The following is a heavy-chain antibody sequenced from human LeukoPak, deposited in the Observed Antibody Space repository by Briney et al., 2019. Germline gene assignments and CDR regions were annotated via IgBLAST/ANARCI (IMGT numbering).Heavy chain of an antibody. CDR3: ARQVATKGEWAFDI. J-gene: IGHJ3*02. D-gene: IGHD5-12*01. V-gene: IGHV4-38-2*02. CDR2: IYQSGHT. CDR1: GDSINSGYY. Sequence: PSQTLSLTCTVSGDSINSGYYWGWIRQPPGKGLEWIASIYQSGHTYYNPSLKSRVTISVDTSKNQFSLELNSVIAADTAVYYCARQVATKGEWAFDIWGQGTLVTVSS.